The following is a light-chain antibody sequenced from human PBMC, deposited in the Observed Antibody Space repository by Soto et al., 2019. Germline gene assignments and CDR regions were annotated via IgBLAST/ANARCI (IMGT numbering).Light chain of an antibody. J-gene: IGKJ2*01. CDR3: QQYFGAPYN. Sequence: DIVMTQSPESLAVSLGERATINCKASQSVLYSSNNKNYLAWYQHKPGQPPKLLIYWASTLESGVPDRFSGSGSGTDFTLTISSLQAEDVAVYYCQQYFGAPYNFGQGTKLEIK. V-gene: IGKV4-1*01. CDR1: QSVLYSSNNKNY. CDR2: WAS.